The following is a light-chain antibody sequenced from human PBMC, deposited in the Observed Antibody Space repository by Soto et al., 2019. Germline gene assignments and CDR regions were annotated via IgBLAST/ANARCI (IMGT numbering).Light chain of an antibody. CDR3: QQRSNWPPIT. Sequence: EIVLTQSPATLSLSPGERATVSCRASQSVSSYLACYQQKPGQASRLLIYDASNRATGITARFSGSGSGTDFTLTISSLEPEDFAVYYCQQRSNWPPITFGQGTRLEIK. V-gene: IGKV3-11*01. CDR2: DAS. CDR1: QSVSSY. J-gene: IGKJ5*01.